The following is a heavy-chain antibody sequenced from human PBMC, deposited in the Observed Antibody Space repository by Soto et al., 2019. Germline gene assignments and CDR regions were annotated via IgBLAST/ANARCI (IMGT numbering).Heavy chain of an antibody. V-gene: IGHV3-74*01. D-gene: IGHD1-26*01. CDR2: ISYDGATT. Sequence: GYLRLACVVSGVTFSMCWMHWVRQVPGQSPFWVSRISYDGATTNYADSVRVRFTISRDNSNNTLYLQMNNLKTDETAIYYCISGLRAHQSGTGAXSDQGT. CDR3: ISGLRAHQSGTGAX. J-gene: IGHJ5*02. CDR1: GVTFSMCW.